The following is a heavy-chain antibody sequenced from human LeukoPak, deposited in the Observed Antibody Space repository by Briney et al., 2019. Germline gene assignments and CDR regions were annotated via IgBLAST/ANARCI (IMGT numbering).Heavy chain of an antibody. CDR3: ASVRAGDDFDY. CDR2: ISPKSGDT. Sequence: ASVKVSCKASGHTFSGYHMQWVRQAPGQGLEWMGWISPKSGDTKSGQKFQGRVTLTRDTSISTAYMELGRLTSDDTAVYYCASVRAGDDFDYWGQGTLVTVSS. J-gene: IGHJ4*02. V-gene: IGHV1-2*02. D-gene: IGHD3-16*01. CDR1: GHTFSGYH.